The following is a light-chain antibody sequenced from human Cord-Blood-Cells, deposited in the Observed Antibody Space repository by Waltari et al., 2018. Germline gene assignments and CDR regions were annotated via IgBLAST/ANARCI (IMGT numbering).Light chain of an antibody. CDR3: QQSYSTPPIT. CDR2: AAS. V-gene: IGKV1-39*01. J-gene: IGKJ5*01. Sequence: DIQMTQSPSSLSASVGDRVTITCRASQSISSYLNWYQQKPGKATKLLIDAASSLQSGVPSRFSGSGSGTDFTLTISSLQPEEFATYYCQQSYSTPPITFGQGTRLEIK. CDR1: QSISSY.